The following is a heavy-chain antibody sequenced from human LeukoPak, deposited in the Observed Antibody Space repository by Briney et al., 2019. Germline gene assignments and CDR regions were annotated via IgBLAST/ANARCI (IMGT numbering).Heavy chain of an antibody. CDR3: ARGRRIAAAVTFWGS. J-gene: IGHJ5*02. D-gene: IGHD6-13*01. Sequence: PSETLSLTCAVYGGSFSGYYWSWIRQPPGKGLEWIGEINHSGSTNYNPSLKSRVTISVDTSKNQFSLKLSSVTAADTAVYYCARGRRIAAAVTFWGSWGQGTLVPVST. CDR2: INHSGST. CDR1: GGSFSGYY. V-gene: IGHV4-34*01.